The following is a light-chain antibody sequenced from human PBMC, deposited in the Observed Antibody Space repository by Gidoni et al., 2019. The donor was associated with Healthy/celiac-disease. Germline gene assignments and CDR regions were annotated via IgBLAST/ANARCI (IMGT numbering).Light chain of an antibody. V-gene: IGKV3-11*01. Sequence: EIVLTQSPATLSLSPGERATLSCRASQSVSSYLAWYQQKPGQAPRLLIYDASNRATGIPARCSSSGSGTDFTLTISSLEPEDFAVYYCQQRSNWPPITFGQGTRLEIK. CDR3: QQRSNWPPIT. CDR2: DAS. CDR1: QSVSSY. J-gene: IGKJ5*01.